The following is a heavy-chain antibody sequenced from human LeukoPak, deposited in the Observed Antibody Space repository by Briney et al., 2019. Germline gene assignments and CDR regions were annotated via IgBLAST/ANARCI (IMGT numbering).Heavy chain of an antibody. D-gene: IGHD2-2*01. V-gene: IGHV3-48*03. J-gene: IGHJ3*02. CDR2: ISSSGTTI. CDR1: GFTFSSYE. CDR3: ARGGYCSSSICYSLNAFDI. Sequence: PGGSLRLSCAASGFTFSSYEMNWVRQASGKGLEWVSYISSSGTTIYYADSVKGRFTISRDNAKNSLYLQMNSLRAEDTAVYYCARGGYCSSSICYSLNAFDIWGQGTMFTVSS.